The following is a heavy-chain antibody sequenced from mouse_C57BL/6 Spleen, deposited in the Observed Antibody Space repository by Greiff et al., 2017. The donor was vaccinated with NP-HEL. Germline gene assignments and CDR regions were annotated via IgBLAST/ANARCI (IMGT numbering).Heavy chain of an antibody. CDR2: IYPGDGDT. CDR3: ARASTVVLRYFDY. D-gene: IGHD1-1*01. CDR1: GYAFSSYW. J-gene: IGHJ2*01. V-gene: IGHV1-80*01. Sequence: QVQLKQSGAELVKPGASVKISCKASGYAFSSYWMNWVKQRPGKGLEWIGQIYPGDGDTNYNGKFKGKATLTADKSSSTAYMQLSSLTSEDSAVYFCARASTVVLRYFDYWGQGTTLTVSS.